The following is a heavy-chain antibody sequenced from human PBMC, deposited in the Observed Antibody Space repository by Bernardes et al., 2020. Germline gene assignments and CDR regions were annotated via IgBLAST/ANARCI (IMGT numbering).Heavy chain of an antibody. D-gene: IGHD3-3*01. J-gene: IGHJ4*02. CDR2: ISGSGGST. V-gene: IGHV3-23*01. CDR1: GFNFNVFA. Sequence: GGSLRLSCAASGFNFNVFAMSWVRQAPGKGLEWVSAISGSGGSTYYADSVRGRFTISRDNSKNTLYLQMNSQRAEGTAVYYCAKREYYDFWSGPIDYWGRGTLVTVSS. CDR3: AKREYYDFWSGPIDY.